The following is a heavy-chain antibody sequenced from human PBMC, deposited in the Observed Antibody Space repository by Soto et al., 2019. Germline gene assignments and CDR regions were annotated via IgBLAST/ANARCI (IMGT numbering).Heavy chain of an antibody. CDR3: ARAVDAAMDPLDY. CDR2: TSDDGDIQ. Sequence: PGGSLRLSCAASGFDFRKYAMHWVRQSPGKGPEWVAITSDDGDIQYYADSVKGRFTISRDNSKNTLYLQMTTLRSEDAAVYFRARAVDAAMDPLDYWGQGTLVTVSS. J-gene: IGHJ4*02. D-gene: IGHD5-18*01. V-gene: IGHV3-30-3*01. CDR1: GFDFRKYA.